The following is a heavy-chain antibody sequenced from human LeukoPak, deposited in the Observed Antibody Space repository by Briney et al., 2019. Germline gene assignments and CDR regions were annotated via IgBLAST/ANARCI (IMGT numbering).Heavy chain of an antibody. D-gene: IGHD6-13*01. CDR3: ARAFRIAPVDY. J-gene: IGHJ4*02. CDR2: ISYDGSNK. V-gene: IGHV3-30*04. Sequence: GGSLRLSCAASGFTFSSYAMHWVRQAPGKGLEWVAVISYDGSNKYYADSVKGRFTISRDNSKNTLYLQMNSLRAEDTAVYYCARAFRIAPVDYWGQGTLVTVSS. CDR1: GFTFSSYA.